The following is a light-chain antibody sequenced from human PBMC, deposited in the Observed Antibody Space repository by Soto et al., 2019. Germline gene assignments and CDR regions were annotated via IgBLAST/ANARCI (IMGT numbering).Light chain of an antibody. V-gene: IGKV1-5*01. Sequence: DIQMTQSPSSLSASVGDGVTITCQASQDIDKFLNWYQQKPGKPPKLLIDDASTLQSGVPSRFSGSGSGTEFTLTISSLQPDDFATYYCQQYNSYRAFGQGTKVDIK. J-gene: IGKJ1*01. CDR1: QDIDKF. CDR3: QQYNSYRA. CDR2: DAS.